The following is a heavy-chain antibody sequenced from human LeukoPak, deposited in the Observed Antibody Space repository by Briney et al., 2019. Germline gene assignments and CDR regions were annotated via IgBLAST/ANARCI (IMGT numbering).Heavy chain of an antibody. CDR2: IWYDGSNK. D-gene: IGHD3-16*01. CDR1: GFTFSSYG. CDR3: AKLGVGLDVDY. J-gene: IGHJ4*02. V-gene: IGHV3-33*06. Sequence: PGRSLRLSCAASGFTFSSYGMHWVRQAPGKGLEWVAVIWYDGSNKYYADSVKGRFTISRDNSKNTLYLQMNSLRAEDTAVYYCAKLGVGLDVDYWGQGTLVTVSS.